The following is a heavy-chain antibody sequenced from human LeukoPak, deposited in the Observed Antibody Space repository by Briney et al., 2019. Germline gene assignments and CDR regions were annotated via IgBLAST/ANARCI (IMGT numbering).Heavy chain of an antibody. CDR3: ARVMTTVSSFDP. CDR2: IYYSGST. J-gene: IGHJ5*02. CDR1: GGSVSSGSYY. V-gene: IGHV4-61*01. Sequence: SETLSLTCTVSGGSVSSGSYYWSWIRQPPGKGLEWIGYIYYSGSTNYNPSLKSRVTISVDTSKNQFSLKLSSVTAADTALYYCARVMTTVSSFDPWGQGTLVTVSS. D-gene: IGHD4-17*01.